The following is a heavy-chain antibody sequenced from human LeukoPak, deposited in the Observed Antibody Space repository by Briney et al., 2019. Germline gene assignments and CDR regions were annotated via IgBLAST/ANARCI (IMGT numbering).Heavy chain of an antibody. J-gene: IGHJ3*02. D-gene: IGHD3-10*01. CDR3: PIVTYYYGSGSVAFDI. Sequence: ASVKVSCKASGYTFTVYYMHWVRHAPGQGLEWMAWINPNSGGTNYTQNLQGRVTMTRDTTLSTAYMELRRLRSDNTAVYYCPIVTYYYGSGSVAFDIWGQGTMVTVSS. CDR2: INPNSGGT. CDR1: GYTFTVYY. V-gene: IGHV1-2*02.